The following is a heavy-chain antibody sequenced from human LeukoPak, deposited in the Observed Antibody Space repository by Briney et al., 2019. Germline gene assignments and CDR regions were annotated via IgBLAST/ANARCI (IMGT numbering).Heavy chain of an antibody. D-gene: IGHD6-19*01. CDR3: ASDTSGAPWD. Sequence: TSETLSLTCTVSGGSISSGAYYWSWVRQHPGKGLEWIGYIHYSGSTYYNPSLKSRTFISIDSSKNQFSLKLSSVTAADTAVYYCASDTSGAPWDWGQGTLVTVSS. J-gene: IGHJ4*02. CDR2: IHYSGST. CDR1: GGSISSGAYY. V-gene: IGHV4-31*03.